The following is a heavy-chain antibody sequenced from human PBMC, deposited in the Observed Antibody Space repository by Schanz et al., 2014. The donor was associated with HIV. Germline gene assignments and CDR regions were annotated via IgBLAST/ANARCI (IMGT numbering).Heavy chain of an antibody. Sequence: QVQLQESGPGLVKPSETLSLTCTVTGGSIGNYYWSWVRQTAGKGLEWIGRIHGIGTTTYSPSLASRVTMSVDVSKNLFSLNLSSVTAADTAVYYCARAYCSGGSCFAGYGLDAWGQGTTVIVSS. V-gene: IGHV4-4*07. D-gene: IGHD2-15*01. J-gene: IGHJ6*02. CDR2: IHGIGTT. CDR1: GGSIGNYY. CDR3: ARAYCSGGSCFAGYGLDA.